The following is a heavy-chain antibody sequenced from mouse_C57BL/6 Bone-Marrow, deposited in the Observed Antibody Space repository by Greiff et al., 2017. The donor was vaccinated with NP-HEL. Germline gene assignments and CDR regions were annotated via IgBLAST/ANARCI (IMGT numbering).Heavy chain of an antibody. CDR3: ARRATGTTWFAY. CDR2: INPYNGGT. Sequence: VQLQQSGPVLVKPGASVKMSCKASGYTFPDYYMNWVKPSHGKSLEWIGVINPYNGGTSYNQKFKGKATLTVDKSSSTAYMELNSLTSEDSAVYYCARRATGTTWFAYWGQGTLVTVSA. D-gene: IGHD4-1*02. CDR1: GYTFPDYY. J-gene: IGHJ3*01. V-gene: IGHV1-19*01.